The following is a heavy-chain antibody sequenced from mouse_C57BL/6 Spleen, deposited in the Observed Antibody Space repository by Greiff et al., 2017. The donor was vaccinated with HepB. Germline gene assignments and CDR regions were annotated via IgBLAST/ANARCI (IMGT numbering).Heavy chain of an antibody. V-gene: IGHV1-82*01. CDR1: GYAFSSSW. CDR2: IYPGDGDT. Sequence: QVQLQQSGPELVKPGASVKISCKASGYAFSSSWMNWVKQRPGKGLEWIGRIYPGDGDTNYNGKFKGKATLTADKSSSTAYMQLSSLTSEDSAVYFCAREVTTDAMDYWGQGTSVTVSS. CDR3: AREVTTDAMDY. D-gene: IGHD2-1*01. J-gene: IGHJ4*01.